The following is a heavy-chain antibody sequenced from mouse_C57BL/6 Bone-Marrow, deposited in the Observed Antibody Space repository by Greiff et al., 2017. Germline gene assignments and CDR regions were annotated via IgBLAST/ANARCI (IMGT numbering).Heavy chain of an antibody. CDR3: AYYYDSNAIAY. Sequence: VQLKESVAELVRPGASVKLSCTASGFNIKNTNMHWVKQRPEQGLEWIGRIDPANGNTKYAPKFQGKATITADPSSNTAYLQLSSLTSEDTAIYYCAYYYDSNAIAYWGQGTLVTVSA. CDR1: GFNIKNTN. CDR2: IDPANGNT. D-gene: IGHD1-1*01. J-gene: IGHJ3*01. V-gene: IGHV14-3*01.